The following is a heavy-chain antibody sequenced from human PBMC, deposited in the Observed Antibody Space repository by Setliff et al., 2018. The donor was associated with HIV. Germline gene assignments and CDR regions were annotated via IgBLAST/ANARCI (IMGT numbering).Heavy chain of an antibody. Sequence: SKTLSLTCTVSGDSISGYYWSWIRQPPGKGLEWIGYIYISGSTNYNPSLRSRVTISADTSKNQFSLTLSSVTAADTAVYYCARKGDWNYPYDYWGQGALVTVSS. V-gene: IGHV4-4*09. D-gene: IGHD1-7*01. CDR2: IYISGST. J-gene: IGHJ4*02. CDR1: GDSISGYY. CDR3: ARKGDWNYPYDY.